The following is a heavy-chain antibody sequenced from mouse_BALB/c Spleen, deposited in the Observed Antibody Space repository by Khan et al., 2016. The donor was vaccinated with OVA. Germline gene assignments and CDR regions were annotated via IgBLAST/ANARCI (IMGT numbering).Heavy chain of an antibody. J-gene: IGHJ1*01. V-gene: IGHV3-1*02. CDR3: ARSGTTVVAYWYFDD. Sequence: EVQLQQSGPDLVKPSQSLSLTCTVTGYSITSGYSWHWIRQFPGNKLEWMGYIHYSGSTNYNPSLKSRISITRDTSNNQFFLQLNSVTTEDTATYYCARSGTTVVAYWYFDDWGAGTTVTVSS. CDR2: IHYSGST. CDR1: GYSITSGYS. D-gene: IGHD1-1*01.